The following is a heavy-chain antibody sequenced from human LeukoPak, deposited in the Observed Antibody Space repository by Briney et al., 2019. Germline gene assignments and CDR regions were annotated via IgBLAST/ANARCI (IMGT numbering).Heavy chain of an antibody. CDR1: GFSFSSFW. CDR3: ARDCTGGSCHGYYYYYMDV. Sequence: GGSLRLSCAGYGFSFSSFWMSWVRQAPGKGLEWVVKIKHDGSDKYYVDSVKGRFTISRDNTKNSLSLQMDSLRAEDTAVYYCARDCTGGSCHGYYYYYMDVWGKGTTVTVSS. CDR2: IKHDGSDK. D-gene: IGHD2-15*01. J-gene: IGHJ6*03. V-gene: IGHV3-7*01.